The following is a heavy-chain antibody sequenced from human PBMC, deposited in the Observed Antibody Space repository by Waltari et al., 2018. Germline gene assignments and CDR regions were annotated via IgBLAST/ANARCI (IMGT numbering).Heavy chain of an antibody. CDR3: ARSGEMKGTVDY. CDR2: IIPFLGIS. CDR1: GGTFSTYT. D-gene: IGHD1-1*01. Sequence: HVQLEQSGAEVKKPGSSVKVSCKASGGTFSTYTVTWVRQAPGQGLEWMGSIIPFLGISKYAQSLQARLTITVDQSTNTGCMELNNLRPEDTGVYYCARSGEMKGTVDYWGQGTLVTVSS. J-gene: IGHJ4*02. V-gene: IGHV1-69*02.